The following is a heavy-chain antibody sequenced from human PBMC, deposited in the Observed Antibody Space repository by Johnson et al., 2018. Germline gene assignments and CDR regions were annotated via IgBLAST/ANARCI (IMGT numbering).Heavy chain of an antibody. CDR1: GGSISSYY. Sequence: QVQLQESGPGLVKPSETLSLTCTVSGGSISSYYWSWIRQPPGKGLEWIGYIYYRGSTNYNPSLKSRVTISVDTSKNQFSLKVSSVTAAETAVYYCARGNRDFQHWGQGTLVTVSS. D-gene: IGHD2/OR15-2a*01. CDR2: IYYRGST. CDR3: ARGNRDFQH. V-gene: IGHV4-59*01. J-gene: IGHJ1*01.